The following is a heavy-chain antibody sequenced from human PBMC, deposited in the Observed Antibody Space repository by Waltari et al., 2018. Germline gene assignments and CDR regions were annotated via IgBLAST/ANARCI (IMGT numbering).Heavy chain of an antibody. CDR1: GFTFSSNA. Sequence: EVQLVESGGGLVQPGGSLRLSCAASGFTFSSNAMSWVRQAPGKGLEWVSAISGSGGSTYYADSVKGRFTISRDNSKNTLYLQMNSLRAEDTAVYYCTKYSSSSRGGFDYWGQGTLVTVSS. CDR2: ISGSGGST. V-gene: IGHV3-23*04. D-gene: IGHD6-6*01. J-gene: IGHJ4*02. CDR3: TKYSSSSRGGFDY.